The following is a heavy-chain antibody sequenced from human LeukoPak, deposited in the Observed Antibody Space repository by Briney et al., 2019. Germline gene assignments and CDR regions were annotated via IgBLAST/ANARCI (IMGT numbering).Heavy chain of an antibody. CDR1: GYTFTGYF. D-gene: IGHD3-10*01. CDR2: INPNNGGT. Sequence: ASVKVSCKASGYTFTGYFIHWVRQAPGQGLEWMGWINPNNGGTNYAQKFQGRVTMTRETSISTAYMELSRLRSDDTAVYYCARTYYYGSGSYYNYYYYGMDVWGQGTTVTVSS. V-gene: IGHV1-2*02. CDR3: ARTYYYGSGSYYNYYYYGMDV. J-gene: IGHJ6*02.